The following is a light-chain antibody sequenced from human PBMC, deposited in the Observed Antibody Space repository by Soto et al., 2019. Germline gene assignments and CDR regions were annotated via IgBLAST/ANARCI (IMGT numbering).Light chain of an antibody. Sequence: EIVMTQCPATVSVSPGERATLSCRASQSISSNLAWYQQKPGQAPRLLIYGASTRATGIPATFSGSGSGTEFTLTISSLQSEYFAVYYCQPYNNWPFTFGPGTKVDIK. CDR1: QSISSN. CDR2: GAS. V-gene: IGKV3-15*01. J-gene: IGKJ3*01. CDR3: QPYNNWPFT.